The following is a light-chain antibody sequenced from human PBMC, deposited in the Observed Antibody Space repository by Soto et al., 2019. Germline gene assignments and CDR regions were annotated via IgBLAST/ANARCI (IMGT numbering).Light chain of an antibody. CDR3: QQVNVYPST. V-gene: IGKV1-9*01. J-gene: IGKJ4*01. CDR1: QGISSY. Sequence: IQLTQSPSSLSASVGDRVTITCRSSQGISSYLGWCQQKPGKAPNLLIYDASTLHSGVPSRFSGGGSGTDFTLTISSLQPEDFATYYCQQVNVYPSTFGGGTKVDI. CDR2: DAS.